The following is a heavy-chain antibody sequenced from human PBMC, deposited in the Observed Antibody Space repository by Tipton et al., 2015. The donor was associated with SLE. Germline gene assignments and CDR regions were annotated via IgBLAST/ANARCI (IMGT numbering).Heavy chain of an antibody. Sequence: TLSLTCTVSGGSISSYYWSWIRQPPGKGLEWIGYIYYSGSTNYNPSLKSRVTRSVDTSKNQFSLKLSSVTAADTAVYYCASARVGATDAFDIWGQGTMVTVSS. D-gene: IGHD1-26*01. CDR1: GGSISSYY. CDR3: ASARVGATDAFDI. J-gene: IGHJ3*02. CDR2: IYYSGST. V-gene: IGHV4-59*08.